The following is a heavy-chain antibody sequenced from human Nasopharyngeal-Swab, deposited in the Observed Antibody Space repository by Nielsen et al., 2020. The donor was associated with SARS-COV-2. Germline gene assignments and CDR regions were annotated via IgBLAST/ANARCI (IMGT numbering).Heavy chain of an antibody. Sequence: GSLRLSCAASGFTFSSYAMYWVRQAPGKGLEWVAVITYDGSNKYYADSVKGRFTISRDNSKNTLYLQMNSLRAEDTAVYYCARDFSTRIDYWGQGTLVAVSS. V-gene: IGHV3-30-3*01. J-gene: IGHJ4*02. CDR2: ITYDGSNK. D-gene: IGHD2/OR15-2a*01. CDR3: ARDFSTRIDY. CDR1: GFTFSSYA.